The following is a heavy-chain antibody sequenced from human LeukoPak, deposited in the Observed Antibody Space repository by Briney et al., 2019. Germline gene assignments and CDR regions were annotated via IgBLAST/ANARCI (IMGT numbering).Heavy chain of an antibody. CDR3: AKVPAYCGYDRPYYGMDV. J-gene: IGHJ6*02. Sequence: GGSLRLSCAASGFTFSSYAMSWVRQAPGKGLEWLSSISGSGDRMHYADAVKGRFTVSRDNSKNTLYLQMNSLRADDTAEYYCAKVPAYCGYDRPYYGMDVWGPGTTVTVSS. CDR1: GFTFSSYA. V-gene: IGHV3-23*01. CDR2: ISGSGDRM. D-gene: IGHD2-21*01.